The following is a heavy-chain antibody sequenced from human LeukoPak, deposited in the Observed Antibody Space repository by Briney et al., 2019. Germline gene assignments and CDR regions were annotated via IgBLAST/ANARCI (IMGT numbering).Heavy chain of an antibody. CDR2: IYHSGST. Sequence: SETLSLTCTVSGYSISSGYYWGWIRQPPGKGLEWIGSIYHSGSTYYNPSLKSRVTISVDTSKNQFSLKLSSVTAADTAVYYCARETSQKGAHYMDVWGKGTTITVSS. J-gene: IGHJ6*03. D-gene: IGHD3-16*01. CDR3: ARETSQKGAHYMDV. CDR1: GYSISSGYY. V-gene: IGHV4-38-2*02.